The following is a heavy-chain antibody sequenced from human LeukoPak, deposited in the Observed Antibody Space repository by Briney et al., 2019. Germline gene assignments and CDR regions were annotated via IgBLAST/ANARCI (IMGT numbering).Heavy chain of an antibody. V-gene: IGHV4-39*01. CDR1: GGSISSSSYY. CDR3: ARHGDLGGITIFGVLAGPMDV. J-gene: IGHJ6*03. D-gene: IGHD3-3*01. CDR2: IYYSGST. Sequence: PSETLSLTCTVSGGSISSSSYYWGWIRQPPGKGLEWIGSIYYSGSTYYNPSLKSRVTISVDTSKNQFSLKLSSVTAADTAVYYCARHGDLGGITIFGVLAGPMDVWGKGTTVTVSS.